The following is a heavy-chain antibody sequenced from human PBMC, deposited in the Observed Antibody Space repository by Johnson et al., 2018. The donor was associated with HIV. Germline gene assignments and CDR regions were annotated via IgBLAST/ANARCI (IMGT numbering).Heavy chain of an antibody. D-gene: IGHD6-6*01. V-gene: IGHV3-66*02. CDR2: IFPAGDV. Sequence: VQLVESGGGLVQPGGSLRLSCSASGITVSSNYRSWVRQATGKGMEWCSVIFPAGDVYYSDSVKGRFPISRDNSKNTLYLQMNSLRAEDTAVYYCARDRIARLPLYAFDIWGQGTMVTVSS. J-gene: IGHJ3*02. CDR1: GITVSSNY. CDR3: ARDRIARLPLYAFDI.